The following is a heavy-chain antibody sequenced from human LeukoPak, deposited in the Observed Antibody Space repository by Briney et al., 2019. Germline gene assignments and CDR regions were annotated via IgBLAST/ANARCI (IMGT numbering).Heavy chain of an antibody. CDR1: GFTFISYS. J-gene: IGHJ4*02. V-gene: IGHV3-21*01. CDR2: ISSSSSYI. Sequence: GGSLRLSCAASGFTFISYSMNWVRQAPGKGREWVSSISSSSSYIYYADSVKGRFTISRDNAKNSLYLQMNSLRAEDTAVYYCARDHTYYDFWSGYYSLYYFDYWGQGTLVTVSS. D-gene: IGHD3-3*01. CDR3: ARDHTYYDFWSGYYSLYYFDY.